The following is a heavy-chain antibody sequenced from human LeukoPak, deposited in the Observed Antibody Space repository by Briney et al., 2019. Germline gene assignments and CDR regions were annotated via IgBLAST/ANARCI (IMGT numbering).Heavy chain of an antibody. V-gene: IGHV4-59*01. J-gene: IGHJ3*02. D-gene: IGHD3-10*01. Sequence: TSETLSLTCTVSGDSISSYYWSWIRQPPGKGLEWIGNIYYSGSTNYNPSLKSRVTISVDTSKNQFSLKLSSVTAADTAVYYCARYGSGSYLDIWGQGTMVTVSS. CDR3: ARYGSGSYLDI. CDR1: GDSISSYY. CDR2: IYYSGST.